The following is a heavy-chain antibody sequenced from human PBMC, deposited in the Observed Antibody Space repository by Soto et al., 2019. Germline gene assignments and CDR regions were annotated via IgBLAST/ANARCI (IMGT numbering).Heavy chain of an antibody. Sequence: GGSLRLSCAASGFTFSSYGMHWVRQAPGKGLEWVAVIWYDGGNKLYADSVKGRFTISRDNSKNMLWLQMDSLRAEDTAVYYCARDPGPYYFDYWGQGTLVTVSS. CDR3: ARDPGPYYFDY. V-gene: IGHV3-33*01. J-gene: IGHJ4*02. CDR2: IWYDGGNK. CDR1: GFTFSSYG.